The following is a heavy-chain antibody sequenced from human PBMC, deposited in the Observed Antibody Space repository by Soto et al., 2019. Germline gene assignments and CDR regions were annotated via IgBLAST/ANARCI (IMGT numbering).Heavy chain of an antibody. CDR3: ARDGVLKPPTAGIVVVLALHY. V-gene: IGHV1-2*02. D-gene: IGHD2-2*01. J-gene: IGHJ4*02. Sequence: ASVKVSCKASGYTFTGYYMHWVRQAPGQGLEWMGWINPNSGGTNYAQKFQGRVTMNRDTSISTAYMELSRLRSDDTAVYYCARDGVLKPPTAGIVVVLALHYWGQGPLVTVSS. CDR1: GYTFTGYY. CDR2: INPNSGGT.